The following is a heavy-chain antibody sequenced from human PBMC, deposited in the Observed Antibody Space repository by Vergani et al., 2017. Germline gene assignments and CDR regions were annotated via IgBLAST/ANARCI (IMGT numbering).Heavy chain of an antibody. CDR1: GYTFTSYD. CDR2: MNPNSGNT. V-gene: IGHV1-8*01. J-gene: IGHJ6*03. CDR3: AGGLGRLFRTQYYYYMDV. Sequence: QVQLVQSGAEVKKPGASVKVSCKASGYTFTSYDINWVRQATGQGLEWMGWMNPNSGNTGYAQKFQGRVTMTRNTSISTAYMELSSLRSEDTAVYYCAGGLGRLFRTQYYYYMDVWGKGTTVTVSS. D-gene: IGHD3/OR15-3a*01.